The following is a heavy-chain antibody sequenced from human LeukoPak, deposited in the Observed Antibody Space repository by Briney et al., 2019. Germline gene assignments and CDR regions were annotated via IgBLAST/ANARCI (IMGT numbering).Heavy chain of an antibody. J-gene: IGHJ4*02. CDR2: ISSSGSTI. Sequence: GGSLRLSCAASGFTFSDYYMSWIRQAPGKGLEWVSYISSSGSTIYYADSVKGRFTISRDNAKNSLYLQMNSLRAEDTAVYYCARLSSIAARASDYWGQGTLVTVSS. D-gene: IGHD6-6*01. CDR3: ARLSSIAARASDY. V-gene: IGHV3-11*04. CDR1: GFTFSDYY.